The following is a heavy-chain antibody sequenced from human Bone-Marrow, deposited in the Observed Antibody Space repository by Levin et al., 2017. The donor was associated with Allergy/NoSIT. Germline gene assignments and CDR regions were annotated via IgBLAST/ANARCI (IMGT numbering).Heavy chain of an antibody. V-gene: IGHV3-20*04. CDR1: GFTFDDYG. D-gene: IGHD3-3*01. Sequence: GGSLRLSCAASGFTFDDYGMSWVRQAPGKGLEWVSGINWNGGSTGYADSVKGRFTISRDNAKNSLYLQMNSLRAEDTALYYCARSITIFGDDAFDIWGQGTMVTVSS. CDR3: ARSITIFGDDAFDI. CDR2: INWNGGST. J-gene: IGHJ3*02.